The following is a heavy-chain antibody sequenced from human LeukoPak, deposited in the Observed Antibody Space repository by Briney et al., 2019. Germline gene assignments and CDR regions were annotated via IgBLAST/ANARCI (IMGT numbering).Heavy chain of an antibody. J-gene: IGHJ4*02. V-gene: IGHV3-23*01. Sequence: PGGSLRLSCAASGFTFSSYAMSWVRQAPGKGLGWVSAISGSGGSTYYADSVKGRFTISRDNSKNTLYLQMNSLRAEDTAVYYCAKDRITMIVVALYYFDYWGQGTLVTVSS. CDR2: ISGSGGST. CDR3: AKDRITMIVVALYYFDY. CDR1: GFTFSSYA. D-gene: IGHD3-22*01.